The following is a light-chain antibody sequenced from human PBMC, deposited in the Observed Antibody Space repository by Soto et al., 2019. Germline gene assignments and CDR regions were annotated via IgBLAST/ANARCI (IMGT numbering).Light chain of an antibody. V-gene: IGLV9-49*01. CDR1: SGYSNYK. CDR2: VGTGGIVG. CDR3: GAYHCSGNNFVWV. J-gene: IGLJ3*02. Sequence: QSVLTQPPSASASLGASVTLTCTLSSGYSNYKVDWYQQRPGKGPRFVMRVGTGGIVGSKGDGIPDRFSVLGSGLNRYLTIKNIPEEDERDYHCGAYHCSGNNFVWVFGGGTKLTVL.